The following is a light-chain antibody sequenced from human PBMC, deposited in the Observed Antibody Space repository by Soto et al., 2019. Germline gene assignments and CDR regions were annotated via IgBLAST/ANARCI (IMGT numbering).Light chain of an antibody. CDR3: QQYGSSPLT. Sequence: EIVFTQAPGTLSFSPGERATLSCRASQSVSSSYLAWYQQKPGQAPRLLIYGASSRATGIPDRFSGSGSGTDFTLTISRLEPEDFAVYSCQQYGSSPLTFGGGTKVDIK. CDR2: GAS. CDR1: QSVSSSY. J-gene: IGKJ4*01. V-gene: IGKV3-20*01.